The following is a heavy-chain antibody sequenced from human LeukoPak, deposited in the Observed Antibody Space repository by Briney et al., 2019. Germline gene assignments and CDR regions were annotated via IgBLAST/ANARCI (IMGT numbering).Heavy chain of an antibody. Sequence: PGGSLRLSCAASRLTFSTYLMTWVRQAPGRGREWVAKIKQDGSGRYYVDSVEGRFTIARDNAKNSLFLQMNSLRAEDTALYYCARNKRERVEAWSGTFEYWGQGTLVTVSS. CDR2: IKQDGSGR. CDR1: RLTFSTYL. V-gene: IGHV3-7*01. J-gene: IGHJ4*02. D-gene: IGHD3-3*01. CDR3: ARNKRERVEAWSGTFEY.